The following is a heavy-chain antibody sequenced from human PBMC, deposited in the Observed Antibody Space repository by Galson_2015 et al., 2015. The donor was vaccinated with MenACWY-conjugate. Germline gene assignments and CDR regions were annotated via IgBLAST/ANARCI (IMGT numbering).Heavy chain of an antibody. Sequence: LSLTCAVSGGSISINYWWTWVRQPPGKGLEWIGEIYHSGSTNYNPSLKSRLTVSVDKSKNQFSLKLSSVTAADTAAYYCARGNYYVSGTYYKSANFDYWGQGSLVTVSS. D-gene: IGHD3-10*01. CDR2: IYHSGST. V-gene: IGHV4-4*02. CDR1: GGSISINYW. J-gene: IGHJ4*02. CDR3: ARGNYYVSGTYYKSANFDY.